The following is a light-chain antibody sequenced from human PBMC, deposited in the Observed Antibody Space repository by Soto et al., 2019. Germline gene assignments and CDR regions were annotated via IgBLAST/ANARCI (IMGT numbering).Light chain of an antibody. CDR3: QQYSDWPPT. V-gene: IGKV3-15*01. CDR2: GAS. CDR1: ESLSSN. J-gene: IGKJ1*01. Sequence: EVVMTQSPATLSVSPGGRATLSCRASESLSSNLAWYQQKPGQAPRLLIYGASTRGTGIPARFSGSGSGTEFTLTISSLQSEDFAVSYCQQYSDWPPTFGRGTKVDIK.